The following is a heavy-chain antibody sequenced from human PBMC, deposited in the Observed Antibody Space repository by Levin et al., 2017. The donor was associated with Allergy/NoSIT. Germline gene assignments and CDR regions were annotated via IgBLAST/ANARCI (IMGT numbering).Heavy chain of an antibody. V-gene: IGHV4-30-2*01. Sequence: SETLSLTCAVSGGSISSGGYSWSWIRQPPGKGLEWIGNIYLSGSTNDNPSLKSRVTISVDRSKNQFSLKLTYVTAADTAVYYCARVAGYSYGYYFDCWGPGNLVTVSS. J-gene: IGHJ4*02. CDR2: IYLSGST. D-gene: IGHD5-18*01. CDR3: ARVAGYSYGYYFDC. CDR1: GGSISSGGYS.